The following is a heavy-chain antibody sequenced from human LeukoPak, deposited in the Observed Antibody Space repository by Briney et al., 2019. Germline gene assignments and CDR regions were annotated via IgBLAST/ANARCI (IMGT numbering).Heavy chain of an antibody. CDR1: GGSISSYY. J-gene: IGHJ5*02. CDR2: IYYSGST. V-gene: IGHV4-59*01. Sequence: SETLSLTCTVSGGSISSYYWSWIRQPPGKGLEWIGYIYYSGSTNYNPSLKSRVTISVDTSKNQFSPKLSSVTAADTAVYYCARERLKGNWFDPWGQGTLVTVSS. CDR3: ARERLKGNWFDP. D-gene: IGHD5-12*01.